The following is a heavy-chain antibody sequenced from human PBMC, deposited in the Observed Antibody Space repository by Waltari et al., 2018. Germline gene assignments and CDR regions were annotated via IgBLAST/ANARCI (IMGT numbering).Heavy chain of an antibody. CDR3: ARARFDDYYYYGMDV. D-gene: IGHD3-3*01. V-gene: IGHV1-3*01. J-gene: IGHJ6*02. CDR1: GYTFTSYA. Sequence: QVQLVQSGAEVKKPGASVKVSCKASGYTFTSYAMHWVRQAPGQRLEWMGWINAGNGNTKYSQKFQGRVTITRDTSASTAYMELSSLRSEDTAVYYCARARFDDYYYYGMDVWGQGTTVTVSS. CDR2: INAGNGNT.